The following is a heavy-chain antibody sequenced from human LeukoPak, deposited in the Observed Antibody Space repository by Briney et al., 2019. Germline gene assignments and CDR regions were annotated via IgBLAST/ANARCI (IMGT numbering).Heavy chain of an antibody. Sequence: SVKVSCKASGGTFSSYAISWVRQAPGQGLEWMGGIIPIFGTANYAQKFQGRVTIAADESTSTAYMELSSLRSEDTAVYYCARINCSGGSCYPYYYYYYGMDVWGQGTTVTVSS. CDR2: IIPIFGTA. CDR1: GGTFSSYA. V-gene: IGHV1-69*01. J-gene: IGHJ6*02. D-gene: IGHD2-15*01. CDR3: ARINCSGGSCYPYYYYYYGMDV.